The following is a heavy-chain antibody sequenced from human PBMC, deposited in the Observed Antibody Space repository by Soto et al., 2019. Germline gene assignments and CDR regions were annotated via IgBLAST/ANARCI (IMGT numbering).Heavy chain of an antibody. CDR3: AKDRQFRSYYESAGHYNN. D-gene: IGHD3-22*01. CDR2: ISGRGGVT. V-gene: IGHV3-23*01. J-gene: IGHJ4*02. CDR1: GFTFRNQD. Sequence: EVQLLESGGGLVQPGGSLRLTCVGSGFTFRNQDMSWVRQAPGKGREWVSGISGRGGVTYYADSVKCRFTISRDNSKNTLYLQMNNLRANDTAVYYCAKDRQFRSYYESAGHYNNWGQGTLVTVSS.